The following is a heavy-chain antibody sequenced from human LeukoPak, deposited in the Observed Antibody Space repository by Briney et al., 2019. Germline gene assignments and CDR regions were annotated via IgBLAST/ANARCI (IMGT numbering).Heavy chain of an antibody. CDR2: IYYSGST. J-gene: IGHJ4*02. Sequence: SETLSLTCTVSGGSISSYYWSWIRQPPGKGLEWIGYIYYSGSTNYNPSLKSRVTISVDTSKNQFSLKLSSVTAADTAVYYCARGRSLLWFGELLGDNFDYWGQGTLVTVSS. CDR1: GGSISSYY. V-gene: IGHV4-59*08. CDR3: ARGRSLLWFGELLGDNFDY. D-gene: IGHD3-10*01.